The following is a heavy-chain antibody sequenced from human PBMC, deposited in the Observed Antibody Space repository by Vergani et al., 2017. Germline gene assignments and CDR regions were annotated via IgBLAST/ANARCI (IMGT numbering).Heavy chain of an antibody. D-gene: IGHD2-2*01. J-gene: IGHJ6*02. Sequence: QVQLQQWGAGLLKPSETLSLTCAVYGGSFSGYYWSWIRQPPGKGLEWIGEINHSGSTNYNPSLKSRVTLSVDTSKNQFSLKLSSVTAADTAVYYCARGGGACSSTSCYYYYGMDVWGQGTTVTVSS. CDR1: GGSFSGYY. CDR2: INHSGST. V-gene: IGHV4-34*01. CDR3: ARGGGACSSTSCYYYYGMDV.